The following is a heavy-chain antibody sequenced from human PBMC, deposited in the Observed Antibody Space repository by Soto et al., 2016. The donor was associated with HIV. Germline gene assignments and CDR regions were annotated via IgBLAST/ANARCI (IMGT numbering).Heavy chain of an antibody. CDR3: ARDVLLLYWCXCYNFDY. CDR2: IWYDGSNQ. V-gene: IGHV3-33*01. J-gene: IGHJ4*02. CDR1: GFTFNSYG. D-gene: IGHD2-8*02. Sequence: VQLVESGGGVVQPGRSLRLSCAASGFTFNSYGMHWVRQSPGKGLEWVAVIWYDGSNQYYADSVKGRFTISRDNSKNTLYLQMNSLKAEDTAVYYCARDVLLLYWCXCYNFDYWGQGTLVTVSS.